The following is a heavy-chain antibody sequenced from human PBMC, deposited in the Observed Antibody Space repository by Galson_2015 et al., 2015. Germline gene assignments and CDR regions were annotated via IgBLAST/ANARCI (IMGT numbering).Heavy chain of an antibody. CDR2: IRSKAYGGTT. V-gene: IGHV3-49*04. J-gene: IGHJ4*02. Sequence: SLRLSCAASGFTFGDYAMSWVRQAPGKGLEWVGFIRSKAYGGTTEYAASVKGRFTISRDDSKSIAYLQMNSLKTEDTAVYYCTREPTDGSYFDYWGQGTLVTVSS. CDR3: TREPTDGSYFDY. CDR1: GFTFGDYA. D-gene: IGHD1-26*01.